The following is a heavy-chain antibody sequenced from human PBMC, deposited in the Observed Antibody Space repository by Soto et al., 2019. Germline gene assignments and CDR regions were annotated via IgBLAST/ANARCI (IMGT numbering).Heavy chain of an antibody. CDR3: ARGGLDDFWSGYLYYLDS. V-gene: IGHV4-59*08. CDR1: GDSISSYS. D-gene: IGHD3-3*01. J-gene: IGHJ4*02. CDR2: IHYNGNT. Sequence: PSETLSLTCTVSGDSISSYSWSWIWQPPGKGLEWIGNIHYNGNTKYSPSLKSRVTMSVDTSKNEFSLKLSSVTAADTAVYYCARGGLDDFWSGYLYYLDSWGLGTLVTVS.